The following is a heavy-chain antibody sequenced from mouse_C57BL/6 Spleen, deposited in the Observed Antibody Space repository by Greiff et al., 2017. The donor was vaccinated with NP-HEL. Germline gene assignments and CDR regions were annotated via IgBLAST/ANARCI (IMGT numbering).Heavy chain of an antibody. D-gene: IGHD1-1*01. J-gene: IGHJ2*01. Sequence: EVQLQQSGPELVKPGASVKISCKASGYSFTDYNMNWVKQSNGKSLEWIGVINPNYGTTSYNQKFKGKATLTIDQSSSTAYMQLNSLTSEDSAVYYCARQDYYGSSYYFDYWGQGTTLTVSS. V-gene: IGHV1-39*01. CDR3: ARQDYYGSSYYFDY. CDR2: INPNYGTT. CDR1: GYSFTDYN.